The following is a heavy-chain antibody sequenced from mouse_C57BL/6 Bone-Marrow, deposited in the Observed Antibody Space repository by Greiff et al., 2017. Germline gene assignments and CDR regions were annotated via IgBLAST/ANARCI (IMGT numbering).Heavy chain of an antibody. V-gene: IGHV1-80*01. CDR3: ARSGSRESFDY. CDR2: IYPGDGDT. J-gene: IGHJ2*02. CDR1: GYAFSSYW. Sequence: VQLQQSGAELVKPGASVKISCKASGYAFSSYWMNWVKQRPGQGLEWIGQIYPGDGDTNYNGKFKGKATLTADKSSSTAYMQLSSLTSEDSAFYCCARSGSRESFDYWGQGTSLTVSS. D-gene: IGHD3-1*01.